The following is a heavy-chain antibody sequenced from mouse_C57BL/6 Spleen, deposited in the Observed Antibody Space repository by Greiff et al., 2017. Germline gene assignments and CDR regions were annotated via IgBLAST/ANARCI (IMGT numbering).Heavy chain of an antibody. CDR3: ARKTSFDDGVGVDV. CDR2: IDPSDSYP. J-gene: IGHJ1*03. V-gene: IGHV1-69*01. CDR1: GYTFTSYW. D-gene: IGHD2-12*01. Sequence: QVHVKQPGAELVMPGASVKLSCKASGYTFTSYWMHWVKQRPGQGLEWIGEIDPSDSYPNYNQKFKGKSTLTVDKSSSTAYMQLSSLTSEDSAVYYCARKTSFDDGVGVDVWGTGTTVTVSS.